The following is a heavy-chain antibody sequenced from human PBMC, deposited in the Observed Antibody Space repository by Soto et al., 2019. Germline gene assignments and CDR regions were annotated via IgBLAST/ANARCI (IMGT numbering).Heavy chain of an antibody. J-gene: IGHJ4*02. CDR1: GFTFSDYY. Sequence: GSLRLSCAASGFTFSDYYMSWIRQAPGKGLEWVSYISSSSSYTNYADSVKGRFTISRDNSKNTLYLQMNSLRAEDTAVYYCAKVPPAEYYDFWSGYFFDYWGQGTLVTVSS. D-gene: IGHD3-3*01. V-gene: IGHV3-11*05. CDR3: AKVPPAEYYDFWSGYFFDY. CDR2: ISSSSSYT.